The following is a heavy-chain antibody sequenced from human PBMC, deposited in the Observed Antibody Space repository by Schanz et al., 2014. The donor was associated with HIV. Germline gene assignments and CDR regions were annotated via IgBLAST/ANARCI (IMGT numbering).Heavy chain of an antibody. J-gene: IGHJ4*02. CDR1: GGSISGYY. Sequence: QVQLQESGPGLVKPSETLSLTCTVSGGSISGYYWSWIRQPPGKGLEWIGYIYDSGSTNYNPSLRSRLTISVDTSKNQFSLKLTSVTAADTAVYFCARAGQWFGHLDWGQGTLVTVSS. D-gene: IGHD3-10*01. CDR2: IYDSGST. V-gene: IGHV4-59*01. CDR3: ARAGQWFGHLD.